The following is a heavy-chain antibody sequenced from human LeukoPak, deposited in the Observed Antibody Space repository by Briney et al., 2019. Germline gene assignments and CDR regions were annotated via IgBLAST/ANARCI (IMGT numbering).Heavy chain of an antibody. J-gene: IGHJ4*02. CDR2: VRYDGSNK. D-gene: IGHD4-17*01. Sequence: GGSLRLSCAASGFTFSSYGMHWVRQAPGKGLEWVAFVRYDGSNKYYADSVKGRFTTSRDNSKNTLNLQMNSRRAEDTAVYYCAKDRGAVTMGGYYFDYWGQGTLVTVSS. CDR3: AKDRGAVTMGGYYFDY. CDR1: GFTFSSYG. V-gene: IGHV3-30*02.